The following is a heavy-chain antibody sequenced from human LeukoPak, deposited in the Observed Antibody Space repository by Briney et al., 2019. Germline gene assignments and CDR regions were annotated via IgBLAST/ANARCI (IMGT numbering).Heavy chain of an antibody. J-gene: IGHJ6*03. CDR2: ISSSSSYI. CDR1: GFTFSRYW. D-gene: IGHD3-22*01. Sequence: PGGSLRLSCAASGFTFSRYWMSWVRQAPGKGLEWVSSISSSSSYIYYADSVKGRFTISRDNAKNSLYLQMNSLRAEDTAVYYCATYDSSGYYSGYYYYMDVWGKGTTVTVSS. CDR3: ATYDSSGYYSGYYYYMDV. V-gene: IGHV3-21*01.